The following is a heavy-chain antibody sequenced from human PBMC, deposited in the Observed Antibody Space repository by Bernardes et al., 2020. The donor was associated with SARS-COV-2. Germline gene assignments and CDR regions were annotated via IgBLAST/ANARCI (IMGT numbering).Heavy chain of an antibody. CDR1: GGFISSISYY. D-gene: IGHD3-22*01. CDR3: ARQRGSITMIVVVQNWFDP. Sequence: SETLSLTCTVFGGFISSISYYWGWLRQPLGKGLEWIGSVYYSGITYYNPSLKSRVTISVDTSKNQFSLKLSSVTAADTAVYYCARQRGSITMIVVVQNWFDPWGQGTLVTVSS. V-gene: IGHV4-39*01. CDR2: VYYSGIT. J-gene: IGHJ5*02.